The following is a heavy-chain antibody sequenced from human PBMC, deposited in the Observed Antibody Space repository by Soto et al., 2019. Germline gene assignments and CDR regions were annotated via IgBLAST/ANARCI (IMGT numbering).Heavy chain of an antibody. J-gene: IGHJ4*02. Sequence: VQLLESGGGVVQPGRSLRLSCVASGFTFSSYGMHWVRRAPGKGLEWVAGIGCGGGNKYYADSVKGRFTISRDNSKNTLYVQMNSLRVEDTAVYYCAKDQGCSGDSSYPWYFDYWGQGTMVTVSS. CDR2: IGCGGGNK. D-gene: IGHD2-15*01. CDR3: AKDQGCSGDSSYPWYFDY. CDR1: GFTFSSYG. V-gene: IGHV3-30*18.